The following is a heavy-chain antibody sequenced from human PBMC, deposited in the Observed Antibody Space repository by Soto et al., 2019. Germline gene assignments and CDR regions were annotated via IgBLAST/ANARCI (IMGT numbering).Heavy chain of an antibody. CDR2: IYYSGST. CDR3: ARAGSGYGDAFDI. J-gene: IGHJ3*02. Sequence: PSETLSLTCTVSGGSISIYYWSLIRQPPGKGLEWIGYIYYSGSTNYNPSLKSRVTISVDTSKNQFSLKLSSVTAADTAVYYCARAGSGYGDAFDIWGQGNMVAVSS. V-gene: IGHV4-59*01. CDR1: GGSISIYY. D-gene: IGHD5-12*01.